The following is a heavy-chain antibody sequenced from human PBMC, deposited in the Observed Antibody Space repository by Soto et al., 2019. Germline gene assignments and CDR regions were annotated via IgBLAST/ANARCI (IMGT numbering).Heavy chain of an antibody. CDR3: ARVAGPPEKLRINCFAP. CDR2: ISAYNGNT. J-gene: IGHJ5*02. V-gene: IGHV1-18*01. D-gene: IGHD3-3*01. CDR1: GYTFTSYG. Sequence: QVQLVQSGAEVKKPGASVKVSCKASGYTFTSYGISWVRQAPGQGLEWMGWISAYNGNTNYAQKLQGRVTMTTDTPTSTAYMGLRSLGSDDTAVYYWARVAGPPEKLRINCFAPGGQGTLVTVSS.